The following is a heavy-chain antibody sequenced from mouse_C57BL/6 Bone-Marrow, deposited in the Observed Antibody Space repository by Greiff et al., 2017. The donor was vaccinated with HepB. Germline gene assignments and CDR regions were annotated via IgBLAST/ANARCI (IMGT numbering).Heavy chain of an antibody. Sequence: LVESGAELARPGASVKLSCKASGYTFTSYGISWVKQRTGQGLEWIGEIYPRSGNTYYNEKFKGKATLTADKSSSTAYMELRSLTSEDSAVYFCARSEGVYYGNYWFAYWGQGTLVTVSA. D-gene: IGHD2-1*01. CDR1: GYTFTSYG. CDR2: IYPRSGNT. V-gene: IGHV1-81*01. J-gene: IGHJ3*01. CDR3: ARSEGVYYGNYWFAY.